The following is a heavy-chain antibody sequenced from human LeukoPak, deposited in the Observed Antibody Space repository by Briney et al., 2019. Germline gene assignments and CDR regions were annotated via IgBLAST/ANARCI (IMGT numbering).Heavy chain of an antibody. Sequence: SSETLSLTCTVSGGSISSGSYSWNWIRQPAGKGLEWIGRMYSSGTTNYNPSLKSRVTISVDTSKNQFSLKLSSVTASDTAVYYCATSPVTTWWFDPWGQGTLVTVSS. CDR2: MYSSGTT. V-gene: IGHV4-61*02. CDR3: ATSPVTTWWFDP. CDR1: GGSISSGSYS. D-gene: IGHD4-17*01. J-gene: IGHJ5*02.